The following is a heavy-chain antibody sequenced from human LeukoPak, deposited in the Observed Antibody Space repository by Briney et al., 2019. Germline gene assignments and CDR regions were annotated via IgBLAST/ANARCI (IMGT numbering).Heavy chain of an antibody. CDR1: GFIFSTYG. V-gene: IGHV3-21*05. D-gene: IGHD6-13*01. CDR3: ARPPYSSSWDPGWFDP. CDR2: ISSSSDYT. Sequence: PGGSLRLSCAASGFIFSTYGMHWVRQAPGKGLEWVSYISSSSDYTNYADSVRGRFTISRDNAKNSLYLQMNSLRAEDTAVYYCARPPYSSSWDPGWFDPWGQGTLITVSS. J-gene: IGHJ5*02.